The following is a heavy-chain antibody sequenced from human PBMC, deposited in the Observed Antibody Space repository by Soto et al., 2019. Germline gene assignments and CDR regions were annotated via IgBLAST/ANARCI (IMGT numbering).Heavy chain of an antibody. Sequence: GGSLRLSCAASGFTFSSYSMNWVRQAPGKGLEWVSYISSSSSTIYYADSVKGRFTISRDNAKNSLYLQMNSLRAEDTAVYYCARWFRGSYCSSTSCYASSHFDYWGQGTLVTVSS. CDR1: GFTFSSYS. CDR2: ISSSSSTI. D-gene: IGHD2-2*01. V-gene: IGHV3-48*01. CDR3: ARWFRGSYCSSTSCYASSHFDY. J-gene: IGHJ4*02.